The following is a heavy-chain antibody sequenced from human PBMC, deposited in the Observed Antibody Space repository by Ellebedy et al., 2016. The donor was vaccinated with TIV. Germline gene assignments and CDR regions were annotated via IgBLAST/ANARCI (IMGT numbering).Heavy chain of an antibody. D-gene: IGHD3-10*01. V-gene: IGHV3-23*01. CDR3: TKDGLPRIPRIRGVMLLYYFDS. J-gene: IGHJ4*02. CDR1: GFNFSDYA. CDR2: ISGSGSST. Sequence: GESLKISCAASGFNFSDYAMNWVRQAPGKGLEWFSGISGSGSSTSYADSVKVRFTFSRDNSKNTMYLQINSLRAEDTAVYYCTKDGLPRIPRIRGVMLLYYFDSWGQGTLVTVSS.